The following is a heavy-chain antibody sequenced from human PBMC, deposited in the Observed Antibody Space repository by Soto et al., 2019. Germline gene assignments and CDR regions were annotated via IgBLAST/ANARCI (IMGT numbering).Heavy chain of an antibody. D-gene: IGHD3-10*01. CDR2: IWYDGSKK. CDR1: GFTFITYG. Sequence: QVQLVESGGGVVQPGRSLRLSCAASGFTFITYGMHWVRQAPGKGLEWVAVIWYDGSKKYYADSVKGRFTISRDNSKNTLYLQMNRLRVEDTAVYYCARDYYGSGSQYNPLDYWGQGTLVTVSS. J-gene: IGHJ4*02. V-gene: IGHV3-33*01. CDR3: ARDYYGSGSQYNPLDY.